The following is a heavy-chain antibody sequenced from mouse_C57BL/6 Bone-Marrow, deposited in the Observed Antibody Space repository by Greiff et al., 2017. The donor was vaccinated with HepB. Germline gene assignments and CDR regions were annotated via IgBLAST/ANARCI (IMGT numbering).Heavy chain of an antibody. V-gene: IGHV1-72*01. CDR3: ARGVYYDYYYAMDY. CDR1: GYTFTSYW. CDR2: IDPNSGGT. Sequence: QVQLQQPGAELVKPGASVKLSCKASGYTFTSYWMHWVKQRPGRGLEWIGRIDPNSGGTKYNEKFKSKATLTVDKPSSTAYMQRSSLTSEDSAVYYCARGVYYDYYYAMDYWGQGTSVTVSS. J-gene: IGHJ4*01. D-gene: IGHD2-4*01.